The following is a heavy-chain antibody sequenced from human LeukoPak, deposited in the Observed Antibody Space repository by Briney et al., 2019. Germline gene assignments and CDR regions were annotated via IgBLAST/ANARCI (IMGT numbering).Heavy chain of an antibody. D-gene: IGHD2-15*01. Sequence: PSETLSLTCTVSGGSLSSGGYYWSWIRQHPGKGLEWIGYIYYSGSTYYNPSLKSRVTISVDTSKNQFSLKLSSVTAADTAVYYCARGGSGGTIERFDYWGQGTLVTVSS. CDR1: GGSLSSGGYY. V-gene: IGHV4-31*03. J-gene: IGHJ4*02. CDR3: ARGGSGGTIERFDY. CDR2: IYYSGST.